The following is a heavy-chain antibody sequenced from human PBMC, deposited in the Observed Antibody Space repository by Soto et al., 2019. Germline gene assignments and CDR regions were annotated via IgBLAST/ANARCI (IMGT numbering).Heavy chain of an antibody. V-gene: IGHV4-34*01. CDR1: GGSFSGYY. CDR2: INHSGST. Sequence: SETLSLTCAVYGGSFSGYYWSWIRQPPGKGLEWIGEINHSGSTNYNPSLKSRVTISVDTSKNQFSLKLSSVTAADTAVYYCKLGADAFDIWGQGTMVTVSS. CDR3: KLGADAFDI. D-gene: IGHD3-16*01. J-gene: IGHJ3*02.